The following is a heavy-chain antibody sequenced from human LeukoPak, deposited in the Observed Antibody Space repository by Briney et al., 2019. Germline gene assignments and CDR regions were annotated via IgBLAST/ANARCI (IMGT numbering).Heavy chain of an antibody. CDR3: ARHTAVLPGDY. J-gene: IGHJ4*02. Sequence: ASVEVSCKASGYTFTTYDINWVRQATGQGLEWMGWMNPNSGNAGYAQKFQGRVTMTRDISINTAYMELSGLRYEDTAVYYCARHTAVLPGDYWGQGTLVTVSS. CDR1: GYTFTTYD. V-gene: IGHV1-8*01. CDR2: MNPNSGNA. D-gene: IGHD5-18*01.